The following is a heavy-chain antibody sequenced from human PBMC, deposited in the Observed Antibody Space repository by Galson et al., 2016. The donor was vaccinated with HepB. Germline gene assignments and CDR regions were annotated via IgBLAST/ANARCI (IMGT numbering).Heavy chain of an antibody. CDR3: ARKLRGYSSYLDV. CDR1: GFTFSDYY. CDR2: ISSSGSTI. Sequence: SLRLSCAASGFTFSDYYMSWIRQAPGKGLEWVSYISSSGSTIYYADSVKGRFTISRENAKNSLYLQMNSLRAEDTAVYYCARKLRGYSSYLDVWGKWTTVTVSS. D-gene: IGHD5-18*01. J-gene: IGHJ6*03. V-gene: IGHV3-11*01.